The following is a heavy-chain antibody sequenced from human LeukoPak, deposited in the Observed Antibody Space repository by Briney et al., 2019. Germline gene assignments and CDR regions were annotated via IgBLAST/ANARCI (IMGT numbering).Heavy chain of an antibody. D-gene: IGHD3-10*01. V-gene: IGHV4-34*01. Sequence: TPSETLSLTCAVYGGSFSGYYWSWIRQPPGKGLEWIGEINHSGSTNYNPSLKSRVTISVDTSKNQFSLKLSSVTAADTAVYYCARGTMVRGVLFDCWGQGTLVTVSS. J-gene: IGHJ4*02. CDR1: GGSFSGYY. CDR2: INHSGST. CDR3: ARGTMVRGVLFDC.